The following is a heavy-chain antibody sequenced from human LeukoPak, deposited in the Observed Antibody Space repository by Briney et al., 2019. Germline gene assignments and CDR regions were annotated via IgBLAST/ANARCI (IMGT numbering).Heavy chain of an antibody. Sequence: SETLSLTCTVSGVSMSSSPYYWGWIRQPPGKGLEWIGTIYDSGNTNYNPSRRSRLTISVDTSRNQFSLKLSSVTAADTAVYYCARHDCDSSRCSVNWFDPWGQGTLVTVSS. CDR1: GVSMSSSPYY. CDR3: ARHDCDSSRCSVNWFDP. D-gene: IGHD2/OR15-2a*01. J-gene: IGHJ5*02. CDR2: IYDSGNT. V-gene: IGHV4-39*01.